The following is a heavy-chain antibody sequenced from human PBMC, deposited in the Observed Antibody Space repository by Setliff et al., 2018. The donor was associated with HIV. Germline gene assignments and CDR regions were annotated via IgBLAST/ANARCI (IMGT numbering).Heavy chain of an antibody. CDR2: INHSGST. CDR1: GGSFSDYY. J-gene: IGHJ4*02. V-gene: IGHV4-34*01. Sequence: SETLSLTCAVYGGSFSDYYWSWIRQSPGKGLEWIGEINHSGSTNYNPSLKSRVTISVDTSKSQFSLKLSSVTAADTALYYCARDAKYDTGGTFDYWGQGTLVTVSS. CDR3: ARDAKYDTGGTFDY. D-gene: IGHD2-8*02.